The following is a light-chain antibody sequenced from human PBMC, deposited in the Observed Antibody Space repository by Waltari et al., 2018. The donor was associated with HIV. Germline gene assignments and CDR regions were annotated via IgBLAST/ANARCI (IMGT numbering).Light chain of an antibody. CDR1: SSNIGNNY. J-gene: IGLJ3*02. Sequence: QSVLTQPPSVSAAPGQTVTISCSGSSSNIGNNYVSWYQQVTGAAPKLVLYDKNGRPSGIRDRFSGSKSGTSATLDITGLQPGDEADYYCGTWDSGKNVWVFGGGTKLTVL. CDR2: DKN. V-gene: IGLV1-51*01. CDR3: GTWDSGKNVWV.